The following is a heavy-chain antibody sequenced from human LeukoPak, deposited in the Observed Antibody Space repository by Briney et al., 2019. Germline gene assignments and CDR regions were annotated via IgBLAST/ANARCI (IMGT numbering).Heavy chain of an antibody. D-gene: IGHD2-2*02. CDR2: INHSGRT. CDR3: ARGGDIVVVPAAISYYYYGMDV. Sequence: PSETLSLTCAVYSGSFSGYYWGWIRQPPGQGLEWVGEINHSGRTNYNPSLKSRVTISADTAKNQFSLKLSSVTAADTAVYYCARGGDIVVVPAAISYYYYGMDVWGQGTTDTVSS. J-gene: IGHJ6*02. CDR1: SGSFSGYY. V-gene: IGHV4-34*01.